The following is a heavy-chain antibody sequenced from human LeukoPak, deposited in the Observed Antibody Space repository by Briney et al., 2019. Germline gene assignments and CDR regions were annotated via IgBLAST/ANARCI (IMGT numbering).Heavy chain of an antibody. CDR3: AKDRNPPPQYDSSGFPLT. Sequence: PGGSLRLSCAASGFTFSGSAMHWVRQASGKGLEWVGRIRSKANSYATAYAASVEGRFTISRDNSKNTLTLQMNSLRADDTAVYYCAKDRNPPPQYDSSGFPLTWGQGTLVTVSS. CDR2: IRSKANSYAT. D-gene: IGHD3-22*01. V-gene: IGHV3-73*01. CDR1: GFTFSGSA. J-gene: IGHJ5*02.